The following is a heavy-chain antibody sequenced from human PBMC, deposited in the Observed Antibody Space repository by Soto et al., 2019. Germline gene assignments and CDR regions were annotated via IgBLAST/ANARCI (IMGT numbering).Heavy chain of an antibody. CDR1: GFSFNKYW. D-gene: IGHD3-10*01. V-gene: IGHV3-74*01. CDR2: INSDGSDT. J-gene: IGHJ4*02. Sequence: LRLSCAASGFSFNKYWMHWVRQPPGKGLVWVSGINSDGSDTNSADSVKGRLTISRDDAKNTLYLQVNNLRADDTAVYYCAKERLRFRGGVIPHIDSWGRGTLVTVSS. CDR3: AKERLRFRGGVIPHIDS.